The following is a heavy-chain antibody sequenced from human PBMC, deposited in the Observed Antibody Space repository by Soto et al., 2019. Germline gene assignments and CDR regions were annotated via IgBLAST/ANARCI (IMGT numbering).Heavy chain of an antibody. CDR3: ARVAGSSTQKFDY. Sequence: SETLSLTCTVSGGSISGGDYYWSWIRQPPGKGLEWIGYIYYSGSTYYNPSLKSRVTISVDTSKNQFSLKLSSVTAADTAVYYCARVAGSSTQKFDYWGQGTLVTVSS. V-gene: IGHV4-30-4*01. CDR2: IYYSGST. D-gene: IGHD6-13*01. J-gene: IGHJ4*02. CDR1: GGSISGGDYY.